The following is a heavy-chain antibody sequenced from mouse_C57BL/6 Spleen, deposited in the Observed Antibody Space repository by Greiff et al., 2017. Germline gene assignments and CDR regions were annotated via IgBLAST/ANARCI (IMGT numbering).Heavy chain of an antibody. CDR2: ILPGSGST. CDR1: GYTFTGYG. D-gene: IGHD2-4*01. V-gene: IGHV1-9*01. Sequence: QVQLQQSGAELMKPGASVKLSCTATGYTFTGYGIEWVHQTPGHGLEWIGEILPGSGSTNSNEKFKGKATFTADTAYNAAYMQLSRLTTEDTAIYYCARDDYDGKGYWGQGTTLTVSS. CDR3: ARDDYDGKGY. J-gene: IGHJ2*01.